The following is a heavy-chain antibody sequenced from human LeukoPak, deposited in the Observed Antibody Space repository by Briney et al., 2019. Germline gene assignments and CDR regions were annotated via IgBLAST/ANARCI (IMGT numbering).Heavy chain of an antibody. V-gene: IGHV4-38-2*02. D-gene: IGHD3-10*01. CDR3: ARYGGSGTYFFDY. CDR1: DYSISNGYY. Sequence: SETLSLTCNVSDYSISNGYYWGWMRQPPGKGLEWIGSIYHSGSTSYNPSLKSRVTISVDTSKNQFSLKLTSVTAADTAVYYCARYGGSGTYFFDYWGQGTLVTVSS. J-gene: IGHJ4*02. CDR2: IYHSGST.